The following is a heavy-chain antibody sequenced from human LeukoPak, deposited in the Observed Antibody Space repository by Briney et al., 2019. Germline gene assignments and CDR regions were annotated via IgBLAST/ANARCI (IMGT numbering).Heavy chain of an antibody. Sequence: GSLRLSCAASGFTFSSYAMSWVRQTPGKGLEWVSGIGGNGGSTYYADSVKGRFTIYRDNSKNTLFLQMNSLRAEDTAVYYCAKMPVSYSSGWSNFDYWGQGTLVTVSS. J-gene: IGHJ4*02. D-gene: IGHD6-19*01. V-gene: IGHV3-23*01. CDR2: IGGNGGST. CDR1: GFTFSSYA. CDR3: AKMPVSYSSGWSNFDY.